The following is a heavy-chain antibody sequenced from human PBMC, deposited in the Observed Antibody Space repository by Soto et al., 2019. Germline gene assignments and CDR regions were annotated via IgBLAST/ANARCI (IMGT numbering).Heavy chain of an antibody. V-gene: IGHV1-18*01. J-gene: IGHJ4*02. D-gene: IGHD2-21*02. Sequence: ASVKVSCKASVYTFTSYGISWVRLAPGHGLEWIGWISAYDGNTKYAHKLQGRVTMTTSTSTSTAYMELRSLRSYDTAVYCCVRDVAYCGGDCYRHFDYWGQGTLVTVSS. CDR3: VRDVAYCGGDCYRHFDY. CDR1: VYTFTSYG. CDR2: ISAYDGNT.